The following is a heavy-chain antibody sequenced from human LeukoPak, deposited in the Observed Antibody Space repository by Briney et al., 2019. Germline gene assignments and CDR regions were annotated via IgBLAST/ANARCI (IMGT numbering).Heavy chain of an antibody. V-gene: IGHV1-69*13. CDR2: IIPIFGIA. Sequence: GASVKVSCKASGGTFSSYAISWARQAPGQGLEWMGGIIPIFGIANYAQKFQGRVTITADESTSTAYMELSSLRSEDTAVYYCARATAAAGGYYYYYMDVWGKGTTVTVSS. CDR1: GGTFSSYA. J-gene: IGHJ6*03. CDR3: ARATAAAGGYYYYYMDV. D-gene: IGHD6-13*01.